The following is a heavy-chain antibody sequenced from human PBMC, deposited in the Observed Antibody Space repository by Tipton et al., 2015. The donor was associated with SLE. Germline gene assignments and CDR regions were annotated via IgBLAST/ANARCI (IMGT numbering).Heavy chain of an antibody. V-gene: IGHV4-34*01. CDR3: ARRGFSYFDY. Sequence: TLSLTCAVYGGSFSSYYWSWIRQPPGKGLEWIGEINHSGSTNYNPSLKSRVTISVDTSKNQFSLKLSSVTAADTAVYYCARRGFSYFDYWGQGTLVTVSS. CDR2: INHSGST. CDR1: GGSFSSYY. J-gene: IGHJ4*02. D-gene: IGHD3-10*01.